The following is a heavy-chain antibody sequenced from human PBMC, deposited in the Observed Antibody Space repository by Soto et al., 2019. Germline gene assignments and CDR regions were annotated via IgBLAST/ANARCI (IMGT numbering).Heavy chain of an antibody. CDR2: IYYSGST. V-gene: IGHV4-59*01. CDR1: GCSISSYY. D-gene: IGHD6-13*01. CDR3: ARAGYSSSWYEPYYYYYGMDV. Sequence: PSETLSLTCTVSGCSISSYYWSWIRQPPGKGLEWIGYIYYSGSTNYNPSLKSRVTISVDTSKNQFSLKLSSVTAADTAVYYCARAGYSSSWYEPYYYYYGMDVWGQGTKVTVSS. J-gene: IGHJ6*02.